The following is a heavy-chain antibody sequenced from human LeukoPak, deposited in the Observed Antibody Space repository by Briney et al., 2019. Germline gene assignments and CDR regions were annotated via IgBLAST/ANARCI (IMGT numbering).Heavy chain of an antibody. V-gene: IGHV3-53*01. CDR2: IYSGGTT. CDR3: ARVGDHFHWNLDL. J-gene: IGHJ2*01. Sequence: GGSLRLSCAASGFTASTYYMNWVRQAPGKGLEWVSIIYSGGTTYYADSVKGRFTISRDTSKNTLSLQMNSPRAEDTAVYFCARVGDHFHWNLDLWGRGTLVTVSS. D-gene: IGHD3-3*02. CDR1: GFTASTYY.